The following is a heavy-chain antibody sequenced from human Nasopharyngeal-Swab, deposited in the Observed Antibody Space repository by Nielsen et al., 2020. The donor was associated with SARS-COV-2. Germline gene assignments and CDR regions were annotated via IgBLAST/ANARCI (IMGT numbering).Heavy chain of an antibody. Sequence: GGSLRLSFAASGFTFSSYSMNWVRQAPGKGLEWVSSISSSSSYIYYADSVKGRFTIPRDNAKNSLYLKMDSLRAEDTAVFYCARADAYSNYGSLDYWGQGTLVTVSS. V-gene: IGHV3-21*01. CDR3: ARADAYSNYGSLDY. J-gene: IGHJ4*02. CDR2: ISSSSSYI. CDR1: GFTFSSYS. D-gene: IGHD4-11*01.